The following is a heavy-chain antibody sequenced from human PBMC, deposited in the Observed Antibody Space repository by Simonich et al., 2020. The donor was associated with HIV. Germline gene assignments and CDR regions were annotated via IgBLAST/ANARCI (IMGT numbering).Heavy chain of an antibody. CDR2: INNSGST. Sequence: QVQLHQWGAGLLKPSETLSLTCAVYGGSFSGYYWRWLRQPPGKGLEWIGEINNSGSTNYNPSLKRRVTISVDTSKNQFSLKLSSVTAADTAVYYCARGNAFDIWGQGTMVTVSS. CDR3: ARGNAFDI. J-gene: IGHJ3*02. V-gene: IGHV4-34*01. CDR1: GGSFSGYY.